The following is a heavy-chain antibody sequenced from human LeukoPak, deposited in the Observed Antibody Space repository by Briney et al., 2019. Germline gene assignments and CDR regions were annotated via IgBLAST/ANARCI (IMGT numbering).Heavy chain of an antibody. CDR1: GGSISSYY. D-gene: IGHD2-15*01. J-gene: IGHJ3*02. CDR2: IYYSGST. CDR3: ASANCSGGSCYSANGWYLDALDI. V-gene: IGHV4-59*01. Sequence: SETLSLTCTVSGGSISSYYWSWIRQPPGKGLEWIGYIYYSGSTNYNPSLKSRVTISVDTSKNQFSLKLSSVTAADTAVYYCASANCSGGSCYSANGWYLDALDIWGQGTMVTASS.